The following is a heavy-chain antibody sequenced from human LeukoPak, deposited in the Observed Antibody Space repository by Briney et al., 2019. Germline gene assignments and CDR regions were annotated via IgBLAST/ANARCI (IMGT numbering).Heavy chain of an antibody. CDR1: GFTFSSYA. D-gene: IGHD3-16*01. J-gene: IGHJ5*02. CDR2: IGGSGGTI. CDR3: ARGGNWFDP. V-gene: IGHV3-23*01. Sequence: GGSLRLSCAASGFTFSSYAMSWVRQAPGKGLEWVSAIGGSGGTISYADSVKGRFTISRDNAKNALYLQMNSLRAEDTANYYCARGGNWFDPWGQGTLVTVSS.